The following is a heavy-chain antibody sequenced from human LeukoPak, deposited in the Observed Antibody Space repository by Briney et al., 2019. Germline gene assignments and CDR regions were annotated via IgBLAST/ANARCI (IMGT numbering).Heavy chain of an antibody. V-gene: IGHV3-21*01. CDR2: ISGSSSYK. J-gene: IGHJ4*02. Sequence: GGSLRLSCAASGFTFSRYSMNWVRQAPGKGLEWVSSISGSSSYKYYADSVKGRFTISRDNAKNSLYPQMNSLRAEDTAVYYCARDFYDTSGYYYDYWGQGTLVTVSS. D-gene: IGHD3-22*01. CDR3: ARDFYDTSGYYYDY. CDR1: GFTFSRYS.